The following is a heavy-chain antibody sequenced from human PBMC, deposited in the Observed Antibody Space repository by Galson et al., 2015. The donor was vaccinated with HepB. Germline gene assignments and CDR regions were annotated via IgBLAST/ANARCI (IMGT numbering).Heavy chain of an antibody. Sequence: SVKVSCKASGYTFSFYTIHWVRQAPGQRLEWMGWINAGNGNTRYSEKFQGRVAMTRDRSAGTVYMELSSLRSEDTAVYYCAGESGSSSRYFDYWGQGTLVTVSS. D-gene: IGHD3-3*01. CDR2: INAGNGNT. V-gene: IGHV1-3*01. CDR1: GYTFSFYT. CDR3: AGESGSSSRYFDY. J-gene: IGHJ4*02.